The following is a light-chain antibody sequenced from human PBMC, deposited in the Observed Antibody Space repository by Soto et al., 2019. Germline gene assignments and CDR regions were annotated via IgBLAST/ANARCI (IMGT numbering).Light chain of an antibody. J-gene: IGKJ2*01. CDR1: QSISSY. Sequence: DIQMTQSPSSLSASVGDRVTITCRASQSISSYLNWYQQKPGKAPKILIYAASSLQSEAPSRFSGSGSGTDFTITISSLQPEDFATYYCQQSYSTPRTFGQGTKLEIK. CDR2: AAS. V-gene: IGKV1-39*01. CDR3: QQSYSTPRT.